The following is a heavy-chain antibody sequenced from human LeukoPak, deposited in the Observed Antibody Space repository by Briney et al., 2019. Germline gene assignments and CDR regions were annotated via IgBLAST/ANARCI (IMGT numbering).Heavy chain of an antibody. CDR1: GGSFSGYY. J-gene: IGHJ6*03. V-gene: IGHV4-34*01. D-gene: IGHD6-19*01. CDR2: INHSGST. CDR3: ARERGWNYYYYYMDV. Sequence: SETLSLTCAVYGGSFSGYYWSWIRQPPGKGLEWIGEINHSGSTNYNPSLKSRVTISVDTSKNQFSLKLSSVTAADTAVYYCARERGWNYYYYYMDVWGKGTTVTVSS.